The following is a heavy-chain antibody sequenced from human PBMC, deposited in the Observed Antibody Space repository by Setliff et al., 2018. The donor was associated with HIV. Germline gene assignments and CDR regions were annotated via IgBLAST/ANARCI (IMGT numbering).Heavy chain of an antibody. J-gene: IGHJ4*02. CDR1: GGSISSGSYY. CDR3: TRRFEKWLAFDY. V-gene: IGHV4-39*01. Sequence: SETLSLTCTVSGGSISSGSYYWAWIRQSPGKGLEWIGNVYHSGGTDYNPSLRSRVSISVDTSTNQFSLSLASVTAADTAVYYCTRRFEKWLAFDYWGQGTLVTVSS. D-gene: IGHD6-19*01. CDR2: VYHSGGT.